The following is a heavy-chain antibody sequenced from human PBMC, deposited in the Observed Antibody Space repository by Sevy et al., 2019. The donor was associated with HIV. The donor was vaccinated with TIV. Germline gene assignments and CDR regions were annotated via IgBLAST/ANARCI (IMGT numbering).Heavy chain of an antibody. CDR1: GFTFSSYG. Sequence: GGSLRLSCAASGFTFSSYGMHWVRQAPGKGLEWVAVISYDESNKYYADSVKGRFTLSRDNSKNTLYLQMNSLRAEDTAVFYCAKEGYSSTWAYYFDYWGQGTLVTVSS. V-gene: IGHV3-30*18. J-gene: IGHJ4*02. CDR3: AKEGYSSTWAYYFDY. CDR2: ISYDESNK. D-gene: IGHD6-13*01.